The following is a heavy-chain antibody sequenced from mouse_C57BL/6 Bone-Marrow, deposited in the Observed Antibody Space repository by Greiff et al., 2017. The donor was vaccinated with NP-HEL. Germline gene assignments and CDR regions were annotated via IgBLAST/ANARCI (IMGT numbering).Heavy chain of an antibody. J-gene: IGHJ2*01. CDR3: ARRRITTVVATNFDY. Sequence: EVQRVESGGGLVQPGESLKLSCESNEYEFPSHDMSWVRKTPEKRLELVAAINSDGGSTYYPDTMERRFIISRDNTKKTLYLQMSSLRSEDTALYYCARRRITTVVATNFDYWGQGTTLTVSS. D-gene: IGHD1-1*01. V-gene: IGHV5-2*01. CDR2: INSDGGST. CDR1: EYEFPSHD.